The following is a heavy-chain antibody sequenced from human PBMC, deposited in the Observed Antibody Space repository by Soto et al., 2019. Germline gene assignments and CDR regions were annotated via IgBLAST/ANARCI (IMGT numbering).Heavy chain of an antibody. D-gene: IGHD5-12*01. J-gene: IGHJ4*02. CDR1: GFSFSSYD. V-gene: IGHV3-30*18. CDR2: ISYDGGNK. Sequence: GGSLRLSCAAFGFSFSSYDMHWVRQAPGKGLEWVAVISYDGGNKYYADSVKGRFTISRDNSKKTLYLQMNSLRAEDTAVYYCSKGQMGGMATIFYYFDYWGQGTLVTVSS. CDR3: SKGQMGGMATIFYYFDY.